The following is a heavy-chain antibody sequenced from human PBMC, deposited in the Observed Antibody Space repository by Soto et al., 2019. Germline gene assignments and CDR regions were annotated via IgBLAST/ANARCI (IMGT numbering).Heavy chain of an antibody. V-gene: IGHV3-73*01. CDR1: GFTFGGSA. CDR2: IRSKTNSYAT. Sequence: GGSLRLSFAASGFTFGGSAMDWVRQASGKGLEWVGHIRSKTNSYATAYAESVKGRFTISRDDSMNTAYLQMNSLKTEDTAVYFCTRQTDAVQWLVVPTDYNFDYWGQGTMVTVSS. CDR3: TRQTDAVQWLVVPTDYNFDY. D-gene: IGHD6-19*01. J-gene: IGHJ4*02.